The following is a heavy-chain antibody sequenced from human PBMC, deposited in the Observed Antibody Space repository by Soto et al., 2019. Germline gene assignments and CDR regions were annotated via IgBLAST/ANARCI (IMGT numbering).Heavy chain of an antibody. CDR2: INHSGST. D-gene: IGHD2-15*01. J-gene: IGHJ6*02. CDR1: GGSFSGYY. CDR3: ARGRGGRYCSGGSCSSYYYYYYGMDV. V-gene: IGHV4-34*01. Sequence: ASETLSLTCAVYGGSFSGYYWSWIRQPPGKGLEWIGEINHSGSTNYNPSLKSRVTISVDTSKNQFSLKLSSVTAADTAVYYCARGRGGRYCSGGSCSSYYYYYYGMDVWGQGTTVTVSS.